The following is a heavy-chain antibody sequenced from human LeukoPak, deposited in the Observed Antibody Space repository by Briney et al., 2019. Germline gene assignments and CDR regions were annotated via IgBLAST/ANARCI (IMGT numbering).Heavy chain of an antibody. D-gene: IGHD3-22*01. CDR3: ARCYYDGSGFYYYFDY. J-gene: IGHJ4*02. CDR1: GFTFSRYS. CDR2: IYSGGNT. Sequence: GGSLRLSCAASGFTFSRYSMNWVRQAPGKGLEWVSVIYSGGNTYYTDSVKGRFTISRDNPKNTVFLQMGSLRGEDTAVYYCARCYYDGSGFYYYFDYWGQGTLVTVSS. V-gene: IGHV3-53*01.